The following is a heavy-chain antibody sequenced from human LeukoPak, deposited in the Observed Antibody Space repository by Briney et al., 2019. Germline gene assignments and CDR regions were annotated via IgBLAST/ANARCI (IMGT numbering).Heavy chain of an antibody. J-gene: IGHJ5*02. Sequence: PSETLSLTCTVSGGSISSYYWSWIRQPPGKGLEWIGYIYYSGSTNYNPSLKSRVTISVDTSKNQFSLKLISVTAADTAVYYCARDGAYYGSGSYYPNWFDPWGQGTLVTVSS. CDR3: ARDGAYYGSGSYYPNWFDP. CDR2: IYYSGST. CDR1: GGSISSYY. D-gene: IGHD3-10*01. V-gene: IGHV4-59*01.